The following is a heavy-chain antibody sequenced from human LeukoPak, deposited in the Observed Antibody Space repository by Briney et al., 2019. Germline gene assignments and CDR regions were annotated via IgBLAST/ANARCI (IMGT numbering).Heavy chain of an antibody. CDR2: VKQDGSEK. Sequence: GGSLRLSCAASGFTFSSYWMSWVRQAPGKGLEWVANVKQDGSEKYYVDSVKGRFTISRDNAKNSLYLQMNSLRAEDTAVYYCARDQRYCSSSSCPWEPFDYWGQGTLVTVSS. CDR3: ARDQRYCSSSSCPWEPFDY. V-gene: IGHV3-7*05. CDR1: GFTFSSYW. J-gene: IGHJ4*02. D-gene: IGHD2-2*01.